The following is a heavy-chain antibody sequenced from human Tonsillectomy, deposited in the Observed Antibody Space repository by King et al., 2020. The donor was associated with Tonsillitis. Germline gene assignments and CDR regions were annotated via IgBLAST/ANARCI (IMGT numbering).Heavy chain of an antibody. CDR1: GFTFSSYA. D-gene: IGHD6-19*01. V-gene: IGHV3-30*02. CDR2: ISYDGNIK. Sequence: VQLVESGGGVVQPGGSLRLSCGASGFTFSSYAMHWVRQAPGKGLEWVAFISYDGNIKYYADSVKGRFTISRDNSKNTLYVQMNSLKPEDTAVFYCAKEDYSGCAFESWGQGTPVTVSS. CDR3: AKEDYSGCAFES. J-gene: IGHJ4*02.